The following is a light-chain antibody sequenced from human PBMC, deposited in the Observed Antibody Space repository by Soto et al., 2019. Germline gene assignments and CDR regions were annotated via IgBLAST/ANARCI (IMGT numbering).Light chain of an antibody. CDR2: GAS. CDR3: QQYGSSPLVT. V-gene: IGKV3-20*01. CDR1: QSVSSNY. Sequence: EIVLTQSPCTLSLSPGERATLSCRASQSVSSNYLAWYQQKPGQAPRLLIYGASSRATGIPDRFSGSGSATDFTLTISRLEPEDFAVYYCQQYGSSPLVTFGRGTKVDIK. J-gene: IGKJ3*01.